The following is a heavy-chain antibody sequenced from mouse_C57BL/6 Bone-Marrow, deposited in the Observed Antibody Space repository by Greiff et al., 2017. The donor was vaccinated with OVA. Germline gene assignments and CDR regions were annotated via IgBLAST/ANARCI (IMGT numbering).Heavy chain of an antibody. V-gene: IGHV5-4*01. CDR2: ISDGGSYT. CDR1: GFTFSSYA. CDR3: ARDPWNYYAMDY. J-gene: IGHJ4*01. Sequence: EVKVVESGGGLVKPGGSLKLSCAASGFTFSSYAMSWVRQTPEKRLEWVATISDGGSYTYYPDNVKGRFTISRDNAKNNLYLQMSHLKSEDTAMYYCARDPWNYYAMDYWGQGTSVTVSS.